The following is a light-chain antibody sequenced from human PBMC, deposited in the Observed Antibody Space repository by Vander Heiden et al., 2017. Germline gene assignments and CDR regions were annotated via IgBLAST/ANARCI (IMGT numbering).Light chain of an antibody. CDR1: QSISSY. Sequence: DIQMTQSPSSLSASVGDRVTITCRASQSISSYLNWYQQKPGKAPKLLIYAASSLQSGVQSGLSGSGLGQDSPLTIGGFKPEDLAPYSGQQGYRTPRTFGQGPRWKSN. CDR2: AAS. CDR3: QQGYRTPRT. J-gene: IGKJ1*01. V-gene: IGKV1-39*01.